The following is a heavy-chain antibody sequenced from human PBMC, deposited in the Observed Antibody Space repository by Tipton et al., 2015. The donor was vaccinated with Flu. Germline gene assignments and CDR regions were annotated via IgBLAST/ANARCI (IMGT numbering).Heavy chain of an antibody. CDR3: ARDYGGHTYY. V-gene: IGHV4-4*07. Sequence: TLSLTCTVSGDSMSSFYWTWIRQPAGKGLEWIGRMSASGSSKYKPSLTSRVTVSVDPSTNQFSLKLSSVTAADTAVYYCARDYGGHTYYWGQGTLVTVSS. J-gene: IGHJ4*02. CDR1: GDSMSSFY. CDR2: MSASGSS. D-gene: IGHD2-2*02.